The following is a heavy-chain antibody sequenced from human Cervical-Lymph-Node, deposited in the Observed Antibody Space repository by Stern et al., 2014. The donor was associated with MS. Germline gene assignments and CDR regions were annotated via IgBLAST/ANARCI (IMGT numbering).Heavy chain of an antibody. CDR3: ARDQGSDYYYGMDV. Sequence: VQLVQSGGGVVKPGGSLRLSCEASGFTFSSYSMNWVRQAPGKGLEWVSSISSSSGYIYYADLVQGRITISRDNAKNSLYLQMNSLRAEDTAVYYCARDQGSDYYYGMDVWGQGTTVTVSS. J-gene: IGHJ6*02. V-gene: IGHV3-21*01. CDR2: ISSSSGYI. CDR1: GFTFSSYS. D-gene: IGHD3-10*01.